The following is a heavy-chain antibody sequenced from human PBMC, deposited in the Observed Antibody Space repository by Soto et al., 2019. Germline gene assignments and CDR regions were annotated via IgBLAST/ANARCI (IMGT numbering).Heavy chain of an antibody. CDR2: INNDGRRT. CDR1: GFTFSDYL. D-gene: IGHD4-4*01. CDR3: VRDVQFQSFDY. Sequence: EVQLVESGRGSVQPGGSLRLSCAASGFTFSDYLMHWVRQVPGKGLVWVSRINNDGRRTSYADSVKGRFTISRDNTKNTVYLQMNSLRVEDTAVYYCVRDVQFQSFDYWGQGTLVTVSS. J-gene: IGHJ4*02. V-gene: IGHV3-74*01.